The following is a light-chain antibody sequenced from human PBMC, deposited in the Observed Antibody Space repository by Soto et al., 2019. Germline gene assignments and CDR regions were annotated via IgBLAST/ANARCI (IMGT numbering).Light chain of an antibody. V-gene: IGKV3-11*01. CDR3: QQRSNWPPIT. CDR2: DAS. Sequence: EIVLTQSPATLSLSPGERATLSCRASQSVYSYLAWYQQKPGQAPRLLIYDASNRAPGIPARFSGSGSGADFTLTISSLEPEDFAVYYCQQRSNWPPITFGQGTRLEIK. CDR1: QSVYSY. J-gene: IGKJ5*01.